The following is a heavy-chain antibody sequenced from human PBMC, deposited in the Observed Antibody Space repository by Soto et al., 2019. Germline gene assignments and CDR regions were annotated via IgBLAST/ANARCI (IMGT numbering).Heavy chain of an antibody. Sequence: SETLSLTCTVSGGSISSGDYYWSWIRQPPGKGLEWIGYIYYSGSTYYNPSLKSRVTISVDTSKNQFSLKLSSVTAVDTAVYYCARGGHYYGSGSEKSNYWFDPWGQGTLVTAPQ. J-gene: IGHJ5*02. CDR1: GGSISSGDYY. CDR3: ARGGHYYGSGSEKSNYWFDP. CDR2: IYYSGST. V-gene: IGHV4-30-4*01. D-gene: IGHD3-10*01.